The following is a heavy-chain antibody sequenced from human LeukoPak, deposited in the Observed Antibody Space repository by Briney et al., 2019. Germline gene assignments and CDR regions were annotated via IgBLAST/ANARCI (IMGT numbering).Heavy chain of an antibody. Sequence: QTGGSLRLSCAASGFTFSSYAMHWVRQAPGKGLEWVAVISYDGSNKYYADSVKGRFTISRDNSKNTLYLQMNSLRGEDTAVYYCARGVVVVPAAIDGDYYYYMDVWGKGTTVTVSS. CDR2: ISYDGSNK. J-gene: IGHJ6*03. D-gene: IGHD2-2*01. CDR1: GFTFSSYA. CDR3: ARGVVVVPAAIDGDYYYYMDV. V-gene: IGHV3-30*01.